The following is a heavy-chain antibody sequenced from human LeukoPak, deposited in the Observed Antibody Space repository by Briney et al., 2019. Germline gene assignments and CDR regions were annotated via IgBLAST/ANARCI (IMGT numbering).Heavy chain of an antibody. CDR1: GGSISSGDYY. Sequence: PSETLSLTCTVSGGSISSGDYYWSWIRQPPGKGLEWIGYIYYSGSTYYNPSLKSRVTISVDTSKNQFSLKLSSVTAADTAVYYCARGSTLLWFGELFDFGWFDPWGQGTLVTVSS. CDR2: IYYSGST. J-gene: IGHJ5*02. CDR3: ARGSTLLWFGELFDFGWFDP. D-gene: IGHD3-10*01. V-gene: IGHV4-30-4*01.